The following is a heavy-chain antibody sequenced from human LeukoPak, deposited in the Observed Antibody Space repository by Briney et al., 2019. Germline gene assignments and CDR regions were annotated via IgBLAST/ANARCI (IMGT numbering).Heavy chain of an antibody. CDR3: ARDGEMNLPRQGYYYDSSGYDNY. J-gene: IGHJ4*02. D-gene: IGHD3-22*01. CDR1: GYTFTGYY. Sequence: ASVKVSCKASGYTFTGYYMHWVRRAPGQGLEWMGIINPSGGSTSYAQKFQGRVTMTRDTSTSTVYMELSSLRSEDTAVYYCARDGEMNLPRQGYYYDSSGYDNYWGQGTLVTVSS. CDR2: INPSGGST. V-gene: IGHV1-46*01.